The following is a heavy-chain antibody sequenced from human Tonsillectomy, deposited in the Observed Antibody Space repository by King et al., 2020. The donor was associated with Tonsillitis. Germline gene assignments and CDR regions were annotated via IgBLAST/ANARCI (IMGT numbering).Heavy chain of an antibody. D-gene: IGHD4-23*01. CDR1: GFTFSSYA. Sequence: VQLVESGGGLVQPGGSLRLSCAASGFTFSSYAMHWVRQAPGKGLEYVSAISSNGGSTYYANSVKGRFTISRDNSKNTLYLQMGSLRAEDMAVYYCARGGMVGTHHFDDWGQGTLVTVSA. J-gene: IGHJ4*02. CDR3: ARGGMVGTHHFDD. CDR2: ISSNGGST. V-gene: IGHV3-64*01.